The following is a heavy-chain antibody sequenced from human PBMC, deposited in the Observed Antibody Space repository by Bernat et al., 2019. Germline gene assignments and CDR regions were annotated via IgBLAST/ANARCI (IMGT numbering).Heavy chain of an antibody. CDR2: ISYDGSNK. Sequence: QVQLVESGGGVVQPGRSLRLSCAASGFTFSSYAMHWVRQAPGKGLEWVAVISYDGSNKYYADSVKGRFTISRDNSKNTLYLQMNSLRAEDTAVYYCARVYCSGGSCYSGDLDYWGQGTLVTVSS. D-gene: IGHD2-15*01. CDR3: ARVYCSGGSCYSGDLDY. CDR1: GFTFSSYA. J-gene: IGHJ4*02. V-gene: IGHV3-30-3*01.